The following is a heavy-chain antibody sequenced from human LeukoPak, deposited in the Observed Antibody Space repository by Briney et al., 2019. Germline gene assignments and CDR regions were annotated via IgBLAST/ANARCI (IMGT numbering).Heavy chain of an antibody. D-gene: IGHD3-22*01. J-gene: IGHJ3*02. CDR3: ARDLSGYDAFDI. CDR2: ISGSGGST. Sequence: PGGSLRLSCAASGFTFSSYAMSWVRQAPGKGLEWVSAISGSGGSTYYADSVKGRFTISRDNSKNTLYLQMNSLRAEDTAVYYCARDLSGYDAFDIWGQGTMVTVSS. CDR1: GFTFSSYA. V-gene: IGHV3-23*01.